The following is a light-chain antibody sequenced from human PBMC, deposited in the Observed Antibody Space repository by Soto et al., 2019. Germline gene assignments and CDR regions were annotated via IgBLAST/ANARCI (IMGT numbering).Light chain of an antibody. Sequence: DIQMTQSPSTLSASVGDRVTITCRASQSISSWLAWYQQKAGKAPKLLIYQASSLESGVPSRFSGSGSETEFSLTISSLQPDDIATYYCQQYSSYSFAFGGGTKVEIK. CDR2: QAS. CDR1: QSISSW. V-gene: IGKV1-5*03. J-gene: IGKJ4*01. CDR3: QQYSSYSFA.